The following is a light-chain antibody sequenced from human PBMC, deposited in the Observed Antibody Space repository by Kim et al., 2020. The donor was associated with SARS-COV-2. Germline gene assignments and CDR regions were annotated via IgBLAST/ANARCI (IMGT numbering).Light chain of an antibody. V-gene: IGKV1-16*01. CDR1: QSITKD. J-gene: IGKJ1*01. Sequence: ASIGDRVTITCRASQSITKDLAWFQQKPGKAPQSLISAASNLQGGGPSRFSGSGSGTDFTLTISSLQTEDFATYYSQQYNTYPRTFGQGAKVDIK. CDR2: AAS. CDR3: QQYNTYPRT.